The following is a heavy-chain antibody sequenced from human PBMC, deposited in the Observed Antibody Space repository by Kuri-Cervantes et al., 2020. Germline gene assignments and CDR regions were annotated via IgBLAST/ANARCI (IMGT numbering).Heavy chain of an antibody. J-gene: IGHJ6*02. CDR2: INPSGGST. Sequence: ASVQDSFKASGYTFTSYYMHWVRQAPGQGLEWMGIINPSGGSTNYAQKFQGWVTMTRDTSISTAYMELSRLRPDDPAVYYCAREDTMGCYGMDVWGQGTTVTVSS. D-gene: IGHD3-10*01. CDR1: GYTFTSYY. CDR3: AREDTMGCYGMDV. V-gene: IGHV1-2*04.